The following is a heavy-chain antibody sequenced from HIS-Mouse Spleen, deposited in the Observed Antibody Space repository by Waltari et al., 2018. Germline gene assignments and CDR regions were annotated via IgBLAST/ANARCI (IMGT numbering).Heavy chain of an antibody. D-gene: IGHD6-19*01. V-gene: IGHV1-2*02. J-gene: IGHJ3*02. Sequence: QVQLVQSGAEVKKPGASVKVSCQASGYTFTGDYMPWVRQAPGQGLEWMGWINPNSGGTNYAQKFQGRVTMTRDTSISTAYMELSRLRSDDTAVYYCARELNVPAGTPFDIWGQGTMVTVSS. CDR1: GYTFTGDY. CDR2: INPNSGGT. CDR3: ARELNVPAGTPFDI.